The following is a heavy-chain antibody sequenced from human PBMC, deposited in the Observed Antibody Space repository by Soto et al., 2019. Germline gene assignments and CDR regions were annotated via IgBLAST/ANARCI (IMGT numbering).Heavy chain of an antibody. V-gene: IGHV1-46*03. CDR2: INPSGGST. D-gene: IGHD3-3*01. Sequence: GASVKVSCKASGYTFTSYYMHWVRQAPGQGLEWMGIINPSGGSTSYAQKFQGRVTMTRDTTTSTVYMELSSLRSEDTAVYYCARDAIFGVVMDYYYYMDVWGKGTTVTVSS. CDR3: ARDAIFGVVMDYYYYMDV. J-gene: IGHJ6*03. CDR1: GYTFTSYY.